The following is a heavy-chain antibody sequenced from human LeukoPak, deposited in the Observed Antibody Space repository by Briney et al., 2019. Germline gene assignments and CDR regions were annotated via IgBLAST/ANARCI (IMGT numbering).Heavy chain of an antibody. CDR1: GYSVSSGYY. Sequence: SETLSLTCTVSGYSVSSGYYWGWIRQPPGQGLEWIGEINHSGSTNYNPSLKSRVTISVDTSKNQFSLKLSSVTAADTAVYYCARQARPTYYYGSGRPLPFDYWGQGTLVTVSS. CDR3: ARQARPTYYYGSGRPLPFDY. CDR2: INHSGST. J-gene: IGHJ4*02. V-gene: IGHV4-38-2*02. D-gene: IGHD3-10*01.